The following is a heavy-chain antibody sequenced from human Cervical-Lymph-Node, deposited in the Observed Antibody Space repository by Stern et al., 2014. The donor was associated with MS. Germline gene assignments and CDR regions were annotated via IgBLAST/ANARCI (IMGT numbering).Heavy chain of an antibody. CDR1: GGTFSKFP. V-gene: IGHV1-69*01. Sequence: DQLVESGAEVTKPGSSVKVSCKASGGTFSKFPSSWVRQAPGQGLEWMGGIFPVFGTPSYAQEFRGMVTMSADVSTSTVYMELSSLRSDDTAVYYCALSSETSDRWYSLGYDLWGQGTLVTVSS. J-gene: IGHJ5*02. CDR3: ALSSETSDRWYSLGYDL. CDR2: IFPVFGTP. D-gene: IGHD6-13*01.